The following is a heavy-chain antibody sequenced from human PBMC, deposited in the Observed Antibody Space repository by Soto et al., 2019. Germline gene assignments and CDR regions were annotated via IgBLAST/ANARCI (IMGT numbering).Heavy chain of an antibody. D-gene: IGHD3-3*01. V-gene: IGHV1-69*06. CDR3: ASPTREWLPPARDYYYGMDV. J-gene: IGHJ6*02. Sequence: QVQLVQSGAEVKKPGSSVKVSCKASGGTFSSYAISWVRQAPGQGLEWMGGIIPIFGTANYAQKFQGRVTITAAKSTSTAYRELGSLRAEDTAVYYCASPTREWLPPARDYYYGMDVWGQGTTVTVSS. CDR2: IIPIFGTA. CDR1: GGTFSSYA.